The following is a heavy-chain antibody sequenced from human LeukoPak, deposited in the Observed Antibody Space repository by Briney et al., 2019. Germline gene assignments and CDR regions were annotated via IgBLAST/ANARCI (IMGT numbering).Heavy chain of an antibody. CDR1: GFTFDDYA. Sequence: PGGSLRLSCAASGFTFDDYAMHWVRQAPGKGLEWVSGISWNSGRIGYADSVKSRFTISRDNAKNSLYLQMNSLRAEDTALYYCAKGLVGDAYYFDSWGQGTLVTVSS. CDR2: ISWNSGRI. CDR3: AKGLVGDAYYFDS. D-gene: IGHD1-26*01. V-gene: IGHV3-9*01. J-gene: IGHJ4*02.